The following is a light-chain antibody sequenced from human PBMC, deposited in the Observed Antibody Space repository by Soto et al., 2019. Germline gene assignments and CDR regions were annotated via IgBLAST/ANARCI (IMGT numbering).Light chain of an antibody. CDR2: KES. CDR1: QSISSW. Sequence: DIQMTQSPSTLSASVGDRVTITCRASQSISSWLAWYQQKPGKAPKLLIYKESSLESGVPSRFSGSGSGTEFTLTISSLQPDDFATYHCQQYSTYLYTFGQGTKLEIK. J-gene: IGKJ2*01. V-gene: IGKV1-5*03. CDR3: QQYSTYLYT.